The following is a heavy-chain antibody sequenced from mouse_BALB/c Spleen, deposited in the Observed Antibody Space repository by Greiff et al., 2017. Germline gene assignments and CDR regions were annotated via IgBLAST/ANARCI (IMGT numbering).Heavy chain of an antibody. D-gene: IGHD2-1*01. CDR1: GFNIKDYY. J-gene: IGHJ4*01. CDR3: AGNYGDAMDY. CDR2: IDPENGNT. Sequence: DVKLQESGAELVRPGALVKLSCKASGFNIKDYYMHWVKQRPEQGLEWIGWIDPENGNTIYDPKFQGKASITADTSSNTAYLQLSSLTSEDTAVYYCAGNYGDAMDYWGQGTSVTVSS. V-gene: IGHV14-1*02.